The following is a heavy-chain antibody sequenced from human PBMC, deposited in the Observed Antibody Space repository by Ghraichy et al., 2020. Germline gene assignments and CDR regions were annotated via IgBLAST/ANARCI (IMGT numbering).Heavy chain of an antibody. Sequence: GGSLRLSCGASGFTCSRYSMNWVHQAPVKWLAWVSSISSSSSYIYYADSVKGRFTISRDNAKNSLYLQMNSLRAEDTAVYYCASNQGYYDSSGYYPGDYWCQGTLVTVS. J-gene: IGHJ4*02. CDR2: ISSSSSYI. CDR3: ASNQGYYDSSGYYPGDY. V-gene: IGHV3-21*01. CDR1: GFTCSRYS. D-gene: IGHD3-22*01.